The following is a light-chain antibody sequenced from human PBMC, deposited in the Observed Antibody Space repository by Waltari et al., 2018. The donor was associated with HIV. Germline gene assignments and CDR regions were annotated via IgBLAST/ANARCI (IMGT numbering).Light chain of an antibody. Sequence: QSALTQPASVSGSLGQSITISCIGPDTDIAIYHYISWYQHPPDRAPRLVVFNTNSRPLGSPFRFSGSKSGKTASLTITGLQADDEGIYYCSSYVSGGSLLFGGGTRVTVL. CDR1: DTDIAIYHY. V-gene: IGLV2-14*01. CDR2: NTN. J-gene: IGLJ3*02. CDR3: SSYVSGGSLL.